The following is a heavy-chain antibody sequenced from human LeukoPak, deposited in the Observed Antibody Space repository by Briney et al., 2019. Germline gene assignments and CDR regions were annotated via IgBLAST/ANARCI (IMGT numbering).Heavy chain of an antibody. V-gene: IGHV1-18*04. CDR1: GYTFTSYG. Sequence: ASVKVSCKASGYTFTSYGISWVRQAPGQGLEWMGWISAYSDNTNYAQKLQGRVTMTTDTSTSTAYVELRSLRTDDTAVYYCARDSVVPAANADYWGQGTLVTVSS. D-gene: IGHD2-2*01. CDR3: ARDSVVPAANADY. J-gene: IGHJ4*02. CDR2: ISAYSDNT.